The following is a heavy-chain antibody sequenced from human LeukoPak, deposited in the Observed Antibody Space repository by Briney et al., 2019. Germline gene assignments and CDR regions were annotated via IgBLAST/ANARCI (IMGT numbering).Heavy chain of an antibody. Sequence: GGSLRLSCAASGFTFSSYSVNWVRQAPGKGLEWVSSISSSSSYIYYADSVKGRFTISRDNAKNSLYLQMNSLRAEDTAVYYCARVLTVTHWFDPWGQGTLVTVSS. D-gene: IGHD4-11*01. CDR3: ARVLTVTHWFDP. CDR2: ISSSSSYI. V-gene: IGHV3-21*01. CDR1: GFTFSSYS. J-gene: IGHJ5*02.